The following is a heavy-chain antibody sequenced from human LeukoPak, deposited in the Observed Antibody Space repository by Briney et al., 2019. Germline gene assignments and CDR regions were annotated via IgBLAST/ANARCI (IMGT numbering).Heavy chain of an antibody. CDR2: IYHSGST. Sequence: SETLSLTCTVSGGSISRSSYYWGWIRQSPGKGLEWIGSIYHSGSTYYNPSLKSRVTISMDTSKNQFSLKLSSVTASDTAVIYCARMFRGVSKNEFEGADYWGQGTLVTVSS. D-gene: IGHD3-10*01. V-gene: IGHV4-39*01. J-gene: IGHJ4*02. CDR3: ARMFRGVSKNEFEGADY. CDR1: GGSISRSSYY.